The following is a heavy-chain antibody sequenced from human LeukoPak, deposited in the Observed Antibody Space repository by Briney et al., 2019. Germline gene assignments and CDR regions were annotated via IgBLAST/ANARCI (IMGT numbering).Heavy chain of an antibody. V-gene: IGHV3-23*01. J-gene: IGHJ4*02. CDR1: GFTFSSWG. CDR2: LSDSGGST. Sequence: PGGSLRLSCAASGFTFSSWGMSWVRQAPGKGLEGVSALSDSGGSTFYADSVKGRFTISRDNSKNTLYLQMNSLRAEDTAVYYCAKDHGGWLVTFDYWGQGTLVTVSS. D-gene: IGHD6-19*01. CDR3: AKDHGGWLVTFDY.